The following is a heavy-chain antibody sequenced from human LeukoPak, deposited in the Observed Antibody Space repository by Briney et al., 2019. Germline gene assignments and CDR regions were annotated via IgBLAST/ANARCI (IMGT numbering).Heavy chain of an antibody. Sequence: GGSLRLSCAASGFTVSSNYMSWVRQAPGKGLEWVSVIYSGGSTYYADSVKGRFTISRDNSKNTLYLQMNSLRAEDTAVYYCARSRPSYYYDSGGYDSSFDYWGQGTLVTVSS. V-gene: IGHV3-53*01. CDR1: GFTVSSNY. CDR2: IYSGGST. CDR3: ARSRPSYYYDSGGYDSSFDY. D-gene: IGHD3-22*01. J-gene: IGHJ4*02.